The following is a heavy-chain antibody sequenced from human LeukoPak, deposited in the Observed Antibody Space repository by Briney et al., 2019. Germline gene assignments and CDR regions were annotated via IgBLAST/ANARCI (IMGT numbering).Heavy chain of an antibody. J-gene: IGHJ6*03. D-gene: IGHD5-24*01. CDR1: GYTFTSYY. CDR3: ARGGDVEMDPEYMDV. CDR2: INPSGGST. Sequence: ASVTVSCKASGYTFTSYYMHWVRQAPGQGVEWMGIINPSGGSTSYAQKFPGRVTMTRDTSTSTVYMELSSLRSDDTAVYYCARGGDVEMDPEYMDVWGKGTPVTVSS. V-gene: IGHV1-46*01.